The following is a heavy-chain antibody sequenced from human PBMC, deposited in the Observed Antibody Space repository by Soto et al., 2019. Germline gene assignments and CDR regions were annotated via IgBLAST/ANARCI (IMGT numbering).Heavy chain of an antibody. J-gene: IGHJ6*02. D-gene: IGHD6-13*01. CDR3: ARENNRLGAAANYGMDV. V-gene: IGHV3-30*04. CDR2: ISYDGSNK. Sequence: GESLKISCAASGFTFSSYAMHWVRQAPGKGLEWVAVISYDGSNKYYADSVKGRFTISRDNSKNTLYLQMNSLRAEDTAVYYCARENNRLGAAANYGMDVWGQGTTVTVSS. CDR1: GFTFSSYA.